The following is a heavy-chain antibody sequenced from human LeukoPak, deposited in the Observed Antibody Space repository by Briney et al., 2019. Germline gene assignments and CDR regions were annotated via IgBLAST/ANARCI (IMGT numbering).Heavy chain of an antibody. Sequence: GGSLRLSCAASGFTFSSYAMNWVRQAPGKGLEWASVIYSGGSTYYADSVKGRFTISRDNSKNTLYLQMNSLRAEDTAVYYCARVDYWGQGTLVTVSS. CDR3: ARVDY. CDR2: IYSGGST. J-gene: IGHJ4*02. CDR1: GFTFSSYA. V-gene: IGHV3-66*01.